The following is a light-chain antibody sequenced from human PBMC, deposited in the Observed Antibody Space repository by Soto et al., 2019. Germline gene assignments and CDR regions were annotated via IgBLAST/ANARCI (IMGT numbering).Light chain of an antibody. CDR3: ATWDSSLSAHV. V-gene: IGLV1-51*02. Sequence: QSVLTQPPSVSAAPGQKVTISCFGSSSNIGNNYVSWYQQLPGTAPKLLIYENNKRPSGIPDRFSGSKSGTSATLGITGLQTGDEADYYCATWDSSLSAHVFATGTMVTVL. CDR2: ENN. CDR1: SSNIGNNY. J-gene: IGLJ1*01.